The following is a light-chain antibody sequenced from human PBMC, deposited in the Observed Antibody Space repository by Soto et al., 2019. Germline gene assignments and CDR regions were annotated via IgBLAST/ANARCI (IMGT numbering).Light chain of an antibody. CDR2: GNR. CDR1: NSNLGAGYD. J-gene: IGLJ3*02. Sequence: QSVLTQPPSVSGAPGQRVTISCTGNNSNLGAGYDVHWYQQLPGAAPKLVIFGNRNRPSGVPERFSGSKSGTSASLAITGPPAEDEADYYCQAYDYSLTAFVFGGGTKVTVL. V-gene: IGLV1-40*01. CDR3: QAYDYSLTAFV.